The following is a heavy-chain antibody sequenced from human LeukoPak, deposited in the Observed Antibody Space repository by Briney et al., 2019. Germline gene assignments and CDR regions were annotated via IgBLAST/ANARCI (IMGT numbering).Heavy chain of an antibody. CDR2: IYYSGST. CDR3: ARRSSGVYYYGSGMDV. Sequence: SETLSLTCTVSGDSISVNFYYWGWIRQPPGKGLEWLGTIYYSGSTYYNPSLKSRVTISLDTSKNQFSLKLSSVTAADTAVYYCARRSSGVYYYGSGMDVWGKGTTVTISS. V-gene: IGHV4-39*07. CDR1: GDSISVNFYY. D-gene: IGHD3-10*01. J-gene: IGHJ6*04.